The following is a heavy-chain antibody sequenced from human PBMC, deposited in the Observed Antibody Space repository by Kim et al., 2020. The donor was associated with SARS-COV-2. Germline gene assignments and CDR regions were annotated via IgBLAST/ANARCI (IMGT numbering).Heavy chain of an antibody. CDR2: VYSSGST. CDR3: ARCRRSGLYYIDF. D-gene: IGHD6-19*01. CDR1: GDSISTSSDY. J-gene: IGHJ4*02. V-gene: IGHV4-39*01. Sequence: SETLSLTCTVSGDSISTSSDYWGWIRQPPGKGLEWIGSVYSSGSTYYNPSLKSRVTVSVDTSKSQFSLRLTSVTATDTAVYYCARCRRSGLYYIDFWGRGTQVTVS.